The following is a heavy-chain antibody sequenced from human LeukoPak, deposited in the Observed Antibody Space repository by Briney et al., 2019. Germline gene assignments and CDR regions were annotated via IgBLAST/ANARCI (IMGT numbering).Heavy chain of an antibody. V-gene: IGHV3-30*14. D-gene: IGHD4/OR15-4a*01. CDR1: GFTFSSYV. Sequence: GGSLRLSCAASGFTFSSYVMHRVRQAPGKGLEWVAIISYDGSNEYYADSVKGRFTISGDNSKNTLYLQMNSLRAEDTAVYYCARRAGAYSHPYDYWGQGTLVTVSS. CDR3: ARRAGAYSHPYDY. CDR2: ISYDGSNE. J-gene: IGHJ4*02.